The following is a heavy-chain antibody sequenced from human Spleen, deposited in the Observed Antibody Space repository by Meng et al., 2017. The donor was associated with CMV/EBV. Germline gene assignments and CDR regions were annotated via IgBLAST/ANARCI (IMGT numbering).Heavy chain of an antibody. V-gene: IGHV3-21*01. CDR2: ISSSSSYI. CDR3: ARLHCSSTSCYNYYYYYGMDV. J-gene: IGHJ6*02. D-gene: IGHD2-2*01. CDR1: GFTVNNKC. Sequence: GGSLRLSCAGSGFTVNNKCMTWVRQAPGRGLEWVSSISSSSSYIYYADSVKGRFTISRDNAKNSLYLQMNSLRAEDTAVYYCARLHCSSTSCYNYYYYYGMDVWGLGTTVTVSS.